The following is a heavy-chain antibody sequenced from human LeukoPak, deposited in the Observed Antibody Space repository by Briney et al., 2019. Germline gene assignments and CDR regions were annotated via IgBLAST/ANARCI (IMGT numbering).Heavy chain of an antibody. V-gene: IGHV4-59*12. CDR3: ARAYYDFWSGYYPFDY. CDR1: GGSISSYY. D-gene: IGHD3-3*01. J-gene: IGHJ4*02. CDR2: IYYSGST. Sequence: SETLSLTCTVSGGSISSYYWSWIRQPPGKGLEWIGYIYYSGSTNYNPSLKSRVTISVDTSKNQFSLKLSSVTAADTAVYYCARAYYDFWSGYYPFDYWGQGTLVTVSS.